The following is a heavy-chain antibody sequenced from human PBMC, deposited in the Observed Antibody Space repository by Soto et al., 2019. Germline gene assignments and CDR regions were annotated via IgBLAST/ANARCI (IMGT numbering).Heavy chain of an antibody. CDR2: IYYSGRT. V-gene: IGHV4-31*03. D-gene: IGHD6-13*01. CDR3: ARFAKEENPKVGSWYYFDY. Sequence: QVQLQESGPGLVKPSQTLSLTCTVSGGSISSGGYFWSWVRQHPGKGLEWIGNIYYSGRTYYNLSLKSRVTISVDTSKNQFSLKLSSVTAADTAVYYCARFAKEENPKVGSWYYFDYWGQGTRVTVSS. CDR1: GGSISSGGYF. J-gene: IGHJ4*02.